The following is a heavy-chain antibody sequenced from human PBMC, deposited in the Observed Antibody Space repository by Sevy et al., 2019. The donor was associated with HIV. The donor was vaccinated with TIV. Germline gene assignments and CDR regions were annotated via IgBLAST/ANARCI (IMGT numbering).Heavy chain of an antibody. D-gene: IGHD7-27*01. CDR1: GFTFSNAS. CDR2: IKGKTDGGTT. V-gene: IGHV3-15*01. J-gene: IGHJ6*02. Sequence: GGSLRLSCAASGFTFSNASMSWVRQAPGKGLEWVGRIKGKTDGGTTDYVAPVKGRFTISRDDSKNTLYLQMNSLKTDDTAVYYCTTDGTGDHNYYYYGMDVWGQGTTVTVSS. CDR3: TTDGTGDHNYYYYGMDV.